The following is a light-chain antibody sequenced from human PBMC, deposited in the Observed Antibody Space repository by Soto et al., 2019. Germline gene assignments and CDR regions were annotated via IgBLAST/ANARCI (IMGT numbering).Light chain of an antibody. CDR3: SSYAGNNPL. Sequence: QSVLTQPPSASGSPGQSVTISCTGTSSDVGGYNYVSWYQQHPGKAPKLMIYEVSKRPSGVPDRFSGSKSGNTASLTVSGLQAEDEADYYCSSYAGNNPLFGGGTKLTVL. CDR2: EVS. J-gene: IGLJ2*01. V-gene: IGLV2-8*01. CDR1: SSDVGGYNY.